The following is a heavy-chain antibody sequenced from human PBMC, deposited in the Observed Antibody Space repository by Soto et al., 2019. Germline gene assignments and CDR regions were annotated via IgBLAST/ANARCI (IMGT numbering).Heavy chain of an antibody. Sequence: EVQLLESGGGLVQPGGSLRLSCGVSGFTFNDFEMNWVRQAPWKGLEWLAYIDGSGTTKKYADSVRGRFTISRDNPNNSLFLQMSSLSAADTAIYYCARGFGRFNYWGQGTLVSVSS. D-gene: IGHD3-10*01. CDR3: ARGFGRFNY. CDR2: IDGSGTTK. CDR1: GFTFNDFE. J-gene: IGHJ4*02. V-gene: IGHV3-48*03.